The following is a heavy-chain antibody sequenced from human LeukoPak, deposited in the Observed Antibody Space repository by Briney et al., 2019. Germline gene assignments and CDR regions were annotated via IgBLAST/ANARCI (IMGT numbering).Heavy chain of an antibody. J-gene: IGHJ6*03. CDR1: GFSLSNYT. CDR3: ARVYYYYYMDV. CDR2: ISSSSSYM. V-gene: IGHV3-21*04. Sequence: PGGSLRLSCAASGFSLSNYTMNWVRQAPGKGLEWVSSISSSSSYMYYADSVKGRFTISRDNSKNTLYLQMNSLRAEDTAVYYCARVYYYYYMDVWGKGTTVTISS.